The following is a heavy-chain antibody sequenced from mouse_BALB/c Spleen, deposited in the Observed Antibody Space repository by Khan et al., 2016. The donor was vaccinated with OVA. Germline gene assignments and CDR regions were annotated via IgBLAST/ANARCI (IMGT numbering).Heavy chain of an antibody. Sequence: EVELVESGGGLVKPGGSLKFSCAASGFTFSSYSMSWVRQTPEKRLEWVATITSGGSYTYYPDSVKGRFTISRDNAKNTLYLQMSSLKSEDTAMYYCSRARNYYGSSFYFDYWGQGTTLTVSS. D-gene: IGHD1-1*01. J-gene: IGHJ2*01. CDR2: ITSGGSYT. CDR3: SRARNYYGSSFYFDY. CDR1: GFTFSSYS. V-gene: IGHV5-6-4*01.